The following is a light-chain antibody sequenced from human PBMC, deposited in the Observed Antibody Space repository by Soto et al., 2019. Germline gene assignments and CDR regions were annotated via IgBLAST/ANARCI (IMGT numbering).Light chain of an antibody. Sequence: QSVLTQPASVSGSPGQSITISCTGTSSDVGGYNYVSWYQQHPGKAPKLMIYEVSNRPSGVSNRFSGSKSGNTASLSISGLQDEDEADYYCSSYTSSSTLYYVFGTRTKVTVL. CDR3: SSYTSSSTLYYV. V-gene: IGLV2-14*01. J-gene: IGLJ1*01. CDR2: EVS. CDR1: SSDVGGYNY.